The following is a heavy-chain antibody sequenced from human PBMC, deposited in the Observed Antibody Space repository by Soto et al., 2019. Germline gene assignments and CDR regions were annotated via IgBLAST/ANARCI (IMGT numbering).Heavy chain of an antibody. Sequence: QLQLVQSGAEVKKPGSSVIVSCKTSGGSFSSHAFSWIRQAPGQPFEWMGGIIPMFGSPNYAQKFQGRVTLTADNSTGTAYMELTSLRSDDTAVYYCASPHNCYDGTAYDYWGQGTLITVSS. CDR1: GGSFSSHA. CDR3: ASPHNCYDGTAYDY. CDR2: IIPMFGSP. D-gene: IGHD5-12*01. V-gene: IGHV1-69*06. J-gene: IGHJ4*02.